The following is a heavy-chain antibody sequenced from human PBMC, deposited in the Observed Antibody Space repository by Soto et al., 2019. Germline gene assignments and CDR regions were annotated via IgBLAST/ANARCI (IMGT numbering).Heavy chain of an antibody. CDR3: ARPERNSKYHPLLS. V-gene: IGHV4-39*01. CDR1: GDSITNNNFY. J-gene: IGHJ4*02. CDR2: IYYLGNT. Sequence: SETLSLTCTVSGDSITNNNFYWGWVRQPPGKGLDWIGNIYYLGNTFYNPSLRSRVTISADTSKNQFSLNLSSVTADDTAVYYCARPERNSKYHPLLSWGQGTLVTVSS. D-gene: IGHD1-1*01.